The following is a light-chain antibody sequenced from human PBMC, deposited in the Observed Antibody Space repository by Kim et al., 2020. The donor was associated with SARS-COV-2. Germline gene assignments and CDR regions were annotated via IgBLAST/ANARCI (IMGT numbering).Light chain of an antibody. CDR1: QSVGSN. Sequence: PGDKATLSCRASQSVGSNLAWYPQNPGQAPRLLIFGASSRTTGIPDRFTGSGPETDFTLTIRRLEPEEFAVYSCHQHGSSHRTIGQGTKLAI. V-gene: IGKV3-20*01. CDR2: GAS. CDR3: HQHGSSHRT. J-gene: IGKJ2*02.